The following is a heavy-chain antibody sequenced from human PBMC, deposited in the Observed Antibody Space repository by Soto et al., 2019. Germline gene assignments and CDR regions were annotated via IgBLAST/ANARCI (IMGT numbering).Heavy chain of an antibody. Sequence: QVQLQESGPGLVKPSGTLSLTCAVSGGSISSSNWWSWVRQPPGKGLEWIGEIHHSGSTNYNPSLKSRVTXPXEXSKXQFSLKLRSVTAADTAVYYCARVSIAVAALGAFDIWGQGTMVTVSS. J-gene: IGHJ3*02. CDR1: GGSISSSNW. CDR3: ARVSIAVAALGAFDI. D-gene: IGHD6-19*01. CDR2: IHHSGST. V-gene: IGHV4-4*02.